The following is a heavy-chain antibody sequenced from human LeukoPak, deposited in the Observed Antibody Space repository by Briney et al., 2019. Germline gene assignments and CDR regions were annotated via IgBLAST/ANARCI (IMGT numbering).Heavy chain of an antibody. D-gene: IGHD5-12*01. Sequence: GGSLRLSCAASGFTCRSCGMSWVRQAPGKGLEWVSTVSGSGDTTLYADTVKGRFTISRDNSNNAVYLQMNSLRAEDTAVYYCAKLVRGSDPHFDYWGQGTLVTASS. CDR3: AKLVRGSDPHFDY. CDR2: VSGSGDTT. V-gene: IGHV3-23*01. J-gene: IGHJ4*02. CDR1: GFTCRSCG.